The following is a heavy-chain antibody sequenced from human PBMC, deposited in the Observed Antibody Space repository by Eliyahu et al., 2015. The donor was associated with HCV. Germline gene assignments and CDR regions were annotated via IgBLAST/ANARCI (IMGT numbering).Heavy chain of an antibody. CDR2: INPSGGST. V-gene: IGHV1-46*01. CDR3: ARESRASYGSGSYYKPPDY. Sequence: QVQLVQSGAEVKKPGASVKVSCKASGYXFTSYYMHWVRQAPGQGLEWMGIINPSGGSTSYAQKFQGRVTMTRDTSTSTVYMELSSLRSEDTAVYYCARESRASYGSGSYYKPPDYWGQGTLVTVSS. CDR1: GYXFTSYY. J-gene: IGHJ4*02. D-gene: IGHD3-10*01.